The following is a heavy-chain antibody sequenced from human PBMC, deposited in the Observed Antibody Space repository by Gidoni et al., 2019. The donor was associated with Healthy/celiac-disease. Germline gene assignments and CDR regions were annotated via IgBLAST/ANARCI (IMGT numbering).Heavy chain of an antibody. V-gene: IGHV3-21*01. Sequence: EVQLVESGGGLVKPGGSLRLSCTASGFTLSSYSMNWVRQAPGKGRECVSSISSSSSYIYYADSVKGRFTISRDNAKNSLYLQINSLRAEDTAVYYCASNIAVAGKEAYYYYYGMDVWGQGTTVTVSS. CDR1: GFTLSSYS. CDR2: ISSSSSYI. J-gene: IGHJ6*02. CDR3: ASNIAVAGKEAYYYYYGMDV. D-gene: IGHD6-19*01.